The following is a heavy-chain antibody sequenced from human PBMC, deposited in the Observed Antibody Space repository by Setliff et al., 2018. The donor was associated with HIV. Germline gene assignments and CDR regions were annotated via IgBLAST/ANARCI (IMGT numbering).Heavy chain of an antibody. CDR1: GGSISSHY. D-gene: IGHD2-2*01. Sequence: KTSETLSLTCTVSGGSISSHYWSWIRQPPGKGLEWIGYIYYSGSTNYNPSLKSRVTISVDTSKNQFSLKLSSVTAADTAVYYCARHAAGPDGPFDYWGQGTLVTVSS. CDR2: IYYSGST. J-gene: IGHJ4*02. V-gene: IGHV4-59*11. CDR3: ARHAAGPDGPFDY.